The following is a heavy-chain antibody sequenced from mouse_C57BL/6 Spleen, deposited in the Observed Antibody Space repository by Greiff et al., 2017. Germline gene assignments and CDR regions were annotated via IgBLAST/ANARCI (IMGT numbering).Heavy chain of an antibody. CDR1: GFTFSNYW. CDR3: TAPYYRNYGAWFAY. J-gene: IGHJ3*01. V-gene: IGHV6-3*01. CDR2: IRLKSDNYAT. Sequence: EVQVVESGGGLVQPGGSMKLSCVASGFTFSNYWMSWFRQSPEKGLEWLAQIRLKSDNYATHYAESVKGRFTISRDYSQSSVYLQMNNIRAEDTGIYYCTAPYYRNYGAWFAYWGQATLVTVSA. D-gene: IGHD2-5*01.